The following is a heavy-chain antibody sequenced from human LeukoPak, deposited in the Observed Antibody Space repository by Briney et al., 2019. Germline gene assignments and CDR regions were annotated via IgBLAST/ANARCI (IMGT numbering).Heavy chain of an antibody. CDR2: ISSSGSTI. J-gene: IGHJ4*02. CDR1: GFTFSSYE. D-gene: IGHD4-17*01. V-gene: IGHV3-48*03. CDR3: ARATYGDYIGIAFDI. Sequence: GGSLRLSCAASGFTFSSYEMNWVRQAPGKGLEWVSYISSSGSTIYYADSVKGRFTISRDNAKNSLYLQMNSPRAEDTAVYYCARATYGDYIGIAFDIWGQGTLVTVSS.